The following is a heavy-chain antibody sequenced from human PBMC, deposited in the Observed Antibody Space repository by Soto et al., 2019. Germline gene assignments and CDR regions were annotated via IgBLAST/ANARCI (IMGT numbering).Heavy chain of an antibody. V-gene: IGHV4-59*01. D-gene: IGHD6-6*01. J-gene: IGHJ4*02. CDR3: ARVVGGVYGSGPNLGNDY. Sequence: PSETLSLTCTVSGGSISSYYWSWIRQPPGKGLEWTGYIYYSGSTNYNPSLKSRVTISVDTSKNQFSLKLSSVTAADTAVYYCARVVGGVYGSGPNLGNDYWGQGTLVTVSS. CDR1: GGSISSYY. CDR2: IYYSGST.